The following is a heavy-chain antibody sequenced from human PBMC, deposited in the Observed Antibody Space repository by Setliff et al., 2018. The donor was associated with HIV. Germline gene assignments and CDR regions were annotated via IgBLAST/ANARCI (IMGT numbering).Heavy chain of an antibody. Sequence: SLTCTVSGSSISGHFWTWIRQPPGKGLEWIGYIYTTGSTNYNPSLTSRVTISVDTSKNKFSLKMRSVTAADTAVYYCARVPPEYSSSSQAFDIWGQGTMVTVSS. D-gene: IGHD6-6*01. CDR2: IYTTGST. CDR1: GSSISGHF. V-gene: IGHV4-59*11. J-gene: IGHJ3*02. CDR3: ARVPPEYSSSSQAFDI.